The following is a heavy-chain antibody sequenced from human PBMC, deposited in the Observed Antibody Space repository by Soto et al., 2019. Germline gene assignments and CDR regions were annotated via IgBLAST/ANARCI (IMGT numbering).Heavy chain of an antibody. Sequence: SETLSLTCTVSGGSISSYYWSWIRQPPGKGLEWIGYIYYSGSTNYNPSLKSRVTISVDTSKNQFSLKLSSVTAADTAVYYCARGRVVVVVAATRYWFDPWGQGTLVTVSS. CDR3: ARGRVVVVVAATRYWFDP. J-gene: IGHJ5*02. CDR2: IYYSGST. V-gene: IGHV4-59*12. CDR1: GGSISSYY. D-gene: IGHD2-15*01.